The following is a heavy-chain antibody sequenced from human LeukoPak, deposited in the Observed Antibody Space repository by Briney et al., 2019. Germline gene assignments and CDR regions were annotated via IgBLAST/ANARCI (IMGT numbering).Heavy chain of an antibody. Sequence: SETLSLTCTVSAGSISSHYWSWIRKHPGKGLEWIGCICYSGSTNYNPSLKSQVTISEDTSQNQFSLKLNAFNAADSALYYRAGGHTYDIYLFDHWGQGTLVTVSS. D-gene: IGHD3-9*01. J-gene: IGHJ4*02. CDR3: AGGHTYDIYLFDH. CDR2: ICYSGST. V-gene: IGHV4-59*11. CDR1: AGSISSHY.